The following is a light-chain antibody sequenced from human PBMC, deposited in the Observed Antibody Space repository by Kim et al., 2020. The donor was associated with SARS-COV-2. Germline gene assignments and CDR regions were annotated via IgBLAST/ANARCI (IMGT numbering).Light chain of an antibody. CDR1: SSNIGNCKL. CDR3: CSYAGYYIWV. Sequence: GQTITISSTGTSSNIGNCKLVSWYRRHPARATELIIYEVTERPSAVSSRFSGSKSGNAAAQRISGLKHDDEADCYCCSYAGYYIWVFGGGTQLTVL. J-gene: IGLJ3*02. V-gene: IGLV2-23*02. CDR2: EVT.